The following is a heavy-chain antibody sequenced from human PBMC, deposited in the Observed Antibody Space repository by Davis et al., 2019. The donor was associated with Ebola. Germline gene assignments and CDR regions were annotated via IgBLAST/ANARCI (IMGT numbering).Heavy chain of an antibody. Sequence: ASVKVSCKVSGYTFTGYYMHWVRQAPGQGLEWMGRINPNSGGTNYAQKFQGRVTMTRDTSISTAYMELSRLRSDDTAVYYCASFLTYSSGTDYWGQGTLVTVSS. J-gene: IGHJ4*02. D-gene: IGHD6-19*01. CDR2: INPNSGGT. CDR3: ASFLTYSSGTDY. V-gene: IGHV1-2*06. CDR1: GYTFTGYY.